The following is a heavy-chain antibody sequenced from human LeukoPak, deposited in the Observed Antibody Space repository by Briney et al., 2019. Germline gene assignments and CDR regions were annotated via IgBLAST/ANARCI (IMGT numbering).Heavy chain of an antibody. D-gene: IGHD3-22*01. V-gene: IGHV3-48*02. CDR1: GFTFISYS. CDR2: ISSSSSTI. CDR3: SRGGPCDSSGYYY. J-gene: IGHJ4*02. Sequence: GGSLRLSCAASGFTFISYSMNWVRQAPGKGLEWVSYISSSSSTIYYADSVRGRFTISRDNAKNSLYLQMISLRDEDTAVYYCSRGGPCDSSGYYYWGQGTLVTVSS.